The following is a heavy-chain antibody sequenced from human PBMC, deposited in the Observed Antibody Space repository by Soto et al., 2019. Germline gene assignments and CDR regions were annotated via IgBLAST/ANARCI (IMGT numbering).Heavy chain of an antibody. D-gene: IGHD6-13*01. CDR2: ISGSGSNT. V-gene: IGHV3-23*04. CDR3: AKGGVAAARGYFDY. J-gene: IGHJ4*03. Sequence: EVQLVESGGGLVQPGGSLRLSCAASGFTFSTYSLTWVRQAPGKGLEWVSYISGSGSNTNYADSVKGRFTISRDNSNNTLFLQMNSLRAEDTAIYYCAKGGVAAARGYFDYWGQGTLVTVSS. CDR1: GFTFSTYS.